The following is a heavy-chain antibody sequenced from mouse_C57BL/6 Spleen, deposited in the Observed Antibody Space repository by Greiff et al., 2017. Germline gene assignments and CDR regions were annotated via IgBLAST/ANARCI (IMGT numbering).Heavy chain of an antibody. CDR1: GYTFTSYW. Sequence: QVQLQQPGAELVRPGSSVKLSCKASGYTFTSYWMHWVKQRPIQGLEWIGNIDPSDSETHYNQKFKDKATLTVDKSSSTAYMQLSSLTSEDSAVYYCARWQPNAMDYWGQGTSVTVSS. J-gene: IGHJ4*01. CDR3: ARWQPNAMDY. CDR2: IDPSDSET. V-gene: IGHV1-52*01. D-gene: IGHD6-1*01.